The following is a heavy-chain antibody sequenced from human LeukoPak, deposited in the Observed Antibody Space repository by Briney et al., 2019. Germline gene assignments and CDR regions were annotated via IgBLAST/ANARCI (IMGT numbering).Heavy chain of an antibody. D-gene: IGHD2-2*01. CDR1: GFTFRNYA. V-gene: IGHV3-23*01. CDR3: TKDRGWAVPATSFDY. Sequence: PGGSLRLSCAASGFTFRNYAMSWVRQAPGKGLEWVSAISGSGGSTYYADSVKGRFTISRDNSKNTLYLQMNSLRAEDTAVYYCTKDRGWAVPATSFDYWGQGTPVTVSS. J-gene: IGHJ4*02. CDR2: ISGSGGST.